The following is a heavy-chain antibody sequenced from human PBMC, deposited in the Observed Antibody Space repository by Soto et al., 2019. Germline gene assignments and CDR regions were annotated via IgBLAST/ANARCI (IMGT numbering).Heavy chain of an antibody. D-gene: IGHD2-8*02. CDR2: ISAYNGNT. J-gene: IGHJ4*02. CDR1: GYTFTGYG. CDR3: ARDKSGAVTSPGDY. V-gene: IGHV1-18*01. Sequence: QVQLVQSGGEVKKPGASVKVSCKASGYTFTGYGVSWVRQAPGQGLVWMGWISAYNGNTDYAQKLQGRVTMTTDTSTSTAYMELPSLRSDDTAVYYCARDKSGAVTSPGDYWGQGTLVTVSS.